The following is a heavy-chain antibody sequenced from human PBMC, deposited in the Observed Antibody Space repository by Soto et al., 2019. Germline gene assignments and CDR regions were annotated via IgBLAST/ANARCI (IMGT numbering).Heavy chain of an antibody. V-gene: IGHV3-9*02. CDR1: GFTSPDYA. D-gene: IGHD1-7*01. J-gene: IGHJ4*02. CDR3: AKRPTTYYFDY. Sequence: SLRLSCEGSGFTSPDYAMHWIRQAPGKGPEWVSGIYWSSNHIGYADSVKGRFTISRDNSKNTLYLQMNSLRGEDTAVYYCAKRPTTYYFDYWGQGTLVTVSS. CDR2: IYWSSNHI.